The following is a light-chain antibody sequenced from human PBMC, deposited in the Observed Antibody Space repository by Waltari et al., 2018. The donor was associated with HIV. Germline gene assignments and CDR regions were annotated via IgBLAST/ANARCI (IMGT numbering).Light chain of an antibody. J-gene: IGLJ2*01. CDR1: SANIGAGYG. CDR3: QSYDSSLSGVV. CDR2: VNN. V-gene: IGLV1-40*01. Sequence: SCSGSSANIGAGYGVHWYRQLPGTAPKLLIYVNNNRPSGVPDRFSGSVSGTSASLAITGLQAEDEADYYCQSYDSSLSGVVFGGGTNLTVL.